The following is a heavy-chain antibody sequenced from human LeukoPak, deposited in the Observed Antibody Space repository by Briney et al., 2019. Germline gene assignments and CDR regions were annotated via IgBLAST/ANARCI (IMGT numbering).Heavy chain of an antibody. Sequence: PSETLSLTCTVSGASICSYYWSWIRQPAGKGLEWIGRIYTSGSTNYNPSLKSRVTMSVDTSKNQFSLKLSSVTAADTAVYYCARGYDYVWRSYRSGYFDYWGQGTLVTVSS. J-gene: IGHJ4*02. CDR1: GASICSYY. D-gene: IGHD3-16*02. CDR3: ARGYDYVWRSYRSGYFDY. V-gene: IGHV4-4*07. CDR2: IYTSGST.